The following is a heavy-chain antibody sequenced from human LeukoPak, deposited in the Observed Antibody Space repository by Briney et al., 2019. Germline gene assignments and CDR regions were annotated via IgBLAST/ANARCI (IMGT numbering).Heavy chain of an antibody. D-gene: IGHD6-19*01. V-gene: IGHV4-59*01. Sequence: SETLSLTSTVFGGSINTYFWSWIRQPPGKGLEWIGYIYYSGSTNYNPSLKSRVTISVDTSKNQFSLKLSSVAAADTAVYYCARGVTGGWYGDFQHWGQGTLVTVSS. CDR1: GGSINTYF. CDR2: IYYSGST. J-gene: IGHJ1*01. CDR3: ARGVTGGWYGDFQH.